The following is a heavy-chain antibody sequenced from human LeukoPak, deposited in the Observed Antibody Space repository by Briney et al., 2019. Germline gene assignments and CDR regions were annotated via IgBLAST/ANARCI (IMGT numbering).Heavy chain of an antibody. J-gene: IGHJ4*02. CDR1: GGSISSYY. Sequence: PSETLFLTCTVSGGSISSYYWSWIRQPPGKGLEWIGYIYYSGSTNYNPSLKSRLTISVDTSKNQFSLKLSSVTAADTAVYYCARENCDFWSGYEGRMDYWGQGTLVTVSS. V-gene: IGHV4-59*12. CDR3: ARENCDFWSGYEGRMDY. CDR2: IYYSGST. D-gene: IGHD3-3*01.